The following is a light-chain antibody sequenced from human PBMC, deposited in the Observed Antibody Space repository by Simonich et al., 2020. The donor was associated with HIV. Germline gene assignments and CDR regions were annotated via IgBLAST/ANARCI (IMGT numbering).Light chain of an antibody. CDR1: QSVSSY. Sequence: EIVLTQSPAILSLSPGERATLSCMASQSVSSYLAWYQQKPGQAPRLLIYDASNRATGVPARFSGSGSGTDFTLTFTSLESEDFAVYYCQQRSNWITFGQGTRLEIK. J-gene: IGKJ5*01. CDR2: DAS. V-gene: IGKV3-11*01. CDR3: QQRSNWIT.